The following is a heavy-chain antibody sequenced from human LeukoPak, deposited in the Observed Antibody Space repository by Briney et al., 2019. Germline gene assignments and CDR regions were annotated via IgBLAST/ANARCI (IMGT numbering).Heavy chain of an antibody. J-gene: IGHJ4*02. Sequence: SVKVSCKASGYTFTSYGISWVRQAPGQGLEWMGRIIPILGIANYAQKFQGRVTITADKSTSTAYMELSSLRSEDTAVYYCASPLHYGGNSRSYDDLDYWGQGTLVTVSP. CDR3: ASPLHYGGNSRSYDDLDY. CDR1: GYTFTSYG. CDR2: IIPILGIA. V-gene: IGHV1-69*04. D-gene: IGHD4-23*01.